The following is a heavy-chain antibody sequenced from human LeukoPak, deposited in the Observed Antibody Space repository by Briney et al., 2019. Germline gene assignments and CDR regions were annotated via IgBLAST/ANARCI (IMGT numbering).Heavy chain of an antibody. J-gene: IGHJ6*02. CDR2: LSGSGGTT. V-gene: IGHV3-23*01. CDR3: AKGPYYYGSGSSSPNYYYAVDV. Sequence: GGSLRLSCAASGFTFSIYAMSWVRQAPGKGLEWVSALSGSGGTTYYADSVKGRFTISRDNSKNTLYIQMNSLTAADTATYFCAKGPYYYGSGSSSPNYYYAVDVWGQGTTVTVSS. D-gene: IGHD3-10*01. CDR1: GFTFSIYA.